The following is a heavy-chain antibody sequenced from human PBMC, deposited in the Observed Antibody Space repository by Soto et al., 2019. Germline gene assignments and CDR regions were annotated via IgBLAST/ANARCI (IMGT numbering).Heavy chain of an antibody. CDR2: ISSSSSTI. D-gene: IGHD2-2*01. CDR3: ARTDCISTSCSPYFDY. V-gene: IGHV3-48*02. CDR1: GFTFSSYS. Sequence: EVQLVESGGGLVQPGGSLRLSCAASGFTFSSYSMNWVRQAPGKGLEWVSYISSSSSTIYYADSVKGRFTISRDNAKNSLYLQMNSLIDEDTAVYYCARTDCISTSCSPYFDYWGQGTLVTVSS. J-gene: IGHJ4*02.